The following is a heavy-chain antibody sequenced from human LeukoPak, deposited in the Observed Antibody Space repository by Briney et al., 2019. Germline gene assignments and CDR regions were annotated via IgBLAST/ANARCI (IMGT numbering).Heavy chain of an antibody. D-gene: IGHD1-26*01. CDR1: GFTVSDNY. CDR3: ARDPYSGGYGDYYYYYMDL. J-gene: IGHJ6*03. V-gene: IGHV3-66*01. Sequence: GGSLRLSCAASGFTVSDNYMSWVRQAPGKGLEWVSVIYSDGSTYYADSVKGRFTISRDNSKNTVYLQMNSLRAEDTAVYYCARDPYSGGYGDYYYYYMDLWGQGTTVTISS. CDR2: IYSDGST.